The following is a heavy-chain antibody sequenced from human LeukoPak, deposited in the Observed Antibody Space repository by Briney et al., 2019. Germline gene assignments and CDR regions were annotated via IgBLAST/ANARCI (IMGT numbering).Heavy chain of an antibody. J-gene: IGHJ4*02. Sequence: QPGGSLTLSCAASGFTFSSYGMHWVRQAPGKGLEWVGDIRYDGSNKYYADSVKGRFTISRDNSKNTLYLQMTSLRAEDTAVYYCATTAGRWLLLGDDYWGQGTLVTVSS. V-gene: IGHV3-33*01. CDR3: ATTAGRWLLLGDDY. D-gene: IGHD5-12*01. CDR2: IRYDGSNK. CDR1: GFTFSSYG.